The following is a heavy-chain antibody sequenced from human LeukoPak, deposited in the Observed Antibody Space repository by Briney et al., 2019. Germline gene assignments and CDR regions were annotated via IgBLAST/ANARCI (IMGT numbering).Heavy chain of an antibody. Sequence: ASVKVSCKASGYTFTNYGISWVRQAPGQGLEWMGWISGYNGNTKYAQKFRGRVTMTTDTSTTTAYIELRSLRSDDTAVYYCARSLNYYSGNYQLYDYWGQGTLVTVSS. CDR3: ARSLNYYSGNYQLYDY. CDR2: ISGYNGNT. D-gene: IGHD1-26*01. J-gene: IGHJ4*02. V-gene: IGHV1-18*01. CDR1: GYTFTNYG.